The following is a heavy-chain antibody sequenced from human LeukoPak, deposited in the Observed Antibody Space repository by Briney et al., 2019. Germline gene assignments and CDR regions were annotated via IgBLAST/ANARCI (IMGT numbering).Heavy chain of an antibody. CDR2: INAGNGNT. CDR1: GYTFTGYA. Sequence: ASVKVSCKASGYTFTGYAMHWVRQAPGQRLEWMGWINAGNGNTKYSQKFQGRVTITRDTSASTAYMELSSLRSEDTAVYYCAKWAAVHAFDIWGQGTMVTVSS. V-gene: IGHV1-3*01. CDR3: AKWAAVHAFDI. J-gene: IGHJ3*02. D-gene: IGHD1-1*01.